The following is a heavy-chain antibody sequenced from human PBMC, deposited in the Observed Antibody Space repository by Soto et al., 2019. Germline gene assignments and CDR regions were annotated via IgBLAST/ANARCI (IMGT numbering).Heavy chain of an antibody. Sequence: PGGSLRLSCTASGFTFGDYAMGWFRQAPGKGLEWVGFIRSRAYGGTIEYAASVKGRFTFSRDDSKSIAYLQMNNLKTEDTAVYYFTLYCSGGSCLDPFDYWGQVTLVTVSS. CDR3: TLYCSGGSCLDPFDY. D-gene: IGHD2-15*01. J-gene: IGHJ4*02. V-gene: IGHV3-49*03. CDR1: GFTFGDYA. CDR2: IRSRAYGGTI.